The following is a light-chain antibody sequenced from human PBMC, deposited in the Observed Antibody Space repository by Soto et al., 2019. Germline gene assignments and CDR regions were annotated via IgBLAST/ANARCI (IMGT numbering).Light chain of an antibody. CDR2: QAS. J-gene: IGKJ2*02. CDR3: QEHHCYLCT. CDR1: QRIDTL. Sequence: DIQISPSPSVLCARIEDRVTLTCRASQRIDTLLAWYQQKPGKAPQVLINQASTLESLVPWMFSGSGSGTECTLTIAFLQRDNWVTYVYQEHHCYLCTFGQGTKVDI. V-gene: IGKV1-5*03.